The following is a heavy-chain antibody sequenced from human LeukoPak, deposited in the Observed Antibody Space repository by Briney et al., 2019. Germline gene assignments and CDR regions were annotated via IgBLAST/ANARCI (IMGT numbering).Heavy chain of an antibody. CDR3: ARGRRYYYDSSGSLAFGI. Sequence: PSETLSLTCTVSGGSISSYYWSWIRQPPGKGLEWIGYIYYSGSTNYNPSLKSRVTISVDTSKNQFSLKLSSVTAADTAVYYCARGRRYYYDSSGSLAFGIWGQGTMVTVSS. CDR1: GGSISSYY. CDR2: IYYSGST. D-gene: IGHD3-22*01. J-gene: IGHJ3*02. V-gene: IGHV4-59*01.